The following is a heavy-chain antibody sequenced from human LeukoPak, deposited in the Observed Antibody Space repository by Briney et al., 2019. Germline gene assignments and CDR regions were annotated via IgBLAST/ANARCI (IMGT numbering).Heavy chain of an antibody. CDR3: ARVSVAGPSYLFDY. V-gene: IGHV3-30-3*01. CDR1: GFTFSSYA. CDR2: ISYDGSNK. J-gene: IGHJ4*02. D-gene: IGHD6-19*01. Sequence: GGSLRLSCAASGFTFSSYAMHWDRQAPGKGLEWVAVISYDGSNKYYADSVKGRFTISRDNSKNTLYLQMNSLRAEDTAVYYCARVSVAGPSYLFDYWGQGTLVTVSS.